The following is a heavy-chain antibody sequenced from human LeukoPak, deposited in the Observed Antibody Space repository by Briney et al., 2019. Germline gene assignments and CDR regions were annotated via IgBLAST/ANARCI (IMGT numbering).Heavy chain of an antibody. V-gene: IGHV3-30*02. CDR2: IRYDGSNK. Sequence: GGSLRLSCAASGFTFSSYGMHWVRQAPGKGLEWVAFIRYDGSNKYYADSVKGRFTVSRDNSKNTLYLQMNSLRAEDTAVYYCAKAPSYGSGSYHVDYWGQGTLVTVSS. D-gene: IGHD3-10*01. CDR3: AKAPSYGSGSYHVDY. J-gene: IGHJ4*02. CDR1: GFTFSSYG.